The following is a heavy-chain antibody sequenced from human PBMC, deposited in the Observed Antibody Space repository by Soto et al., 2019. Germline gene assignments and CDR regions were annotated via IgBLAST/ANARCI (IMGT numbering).Heavy chain of an antibody. V-gene: IGHV1-3*01. CDR2: INGGNGNT. Sequence: QVQFVQSGAEVKKPGASVKVSCKASGYSFTNYGIHWVRQAPGQRLEWMGWINGGNGNTKYSQKFQGRVTITRDTSASTAHMELSSLRSEDTAVYYCARDPWGGAVDAFDIWGQGTMVSVSS. CDR1: GYSFTNYG. D-gene: IGHD3-10*01. J-gene: IGHJ3*02. CDR3: ARDPWGGAVDAFDI.